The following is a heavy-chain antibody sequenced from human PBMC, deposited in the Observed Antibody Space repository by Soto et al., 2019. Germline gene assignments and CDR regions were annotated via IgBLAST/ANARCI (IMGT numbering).Heavy chain of an antibody. CDR2: INHSGST. Sequence: PSETLSLTCAVCGGSFSGYYWSWIRQPPGKGLEWIGEINHSGSTNYNPSLKSRVTISVDTSKNQFSLKLSSVTAADTAVYYCASSITIFGVVIPNGMDVWGQGTTVTVSS. D-gene: IGHD3-3*01. J-gene: IGHJ6*02. V-gene: IGHV4-34*01. CDR1: GGSFSGYY. CDR3: ASSITIFGVVIPNGMDV.